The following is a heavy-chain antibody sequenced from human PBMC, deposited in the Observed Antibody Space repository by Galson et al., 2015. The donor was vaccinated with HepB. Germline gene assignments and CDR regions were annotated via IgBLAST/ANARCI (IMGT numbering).Heavy chain of an antibody. D-gene: IGHD2-21*02. J-gene: IGHJ3*02. CDR3: ARDEPTPYCGGDCYFSYVFDI. Sequence: SLRLSCAASGFTFSSYSMNWVRQAPGKGLEWVSYISSSSSTIYYADSVKGRFTISRDNAKNSLYLQMNSLRDEDTAVYYCARDEPTPYCGGDCYFSYVFDIWGQGTMVTVSS. CDR2: ISSSSSTI. CDR1: GFTFSSYS. V-gene: IGHV3-48*02.